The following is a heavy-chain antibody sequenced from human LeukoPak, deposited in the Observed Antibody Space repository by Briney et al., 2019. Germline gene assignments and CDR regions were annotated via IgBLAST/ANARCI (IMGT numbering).Heavy chain of an antibody. Sequence: PGGSLRLSCAASGFTFSSYAMSWVRQAPGKGLEWVSTFSGTSTNSYADAVEGRVTISRDNSKNTLYLQMNSLRAEDTAVYYCAKLKQWQPQRYFFEYWGQGALVTVAS. CDR3: AKLKQWQPQRYFFEY. D-gene: IGHD6-19*01. J-gene: IGHJ4*02. CDR2: FSGTSTN. CDR1: GFTFSSYA. V-gene: IGHV3-23*01.